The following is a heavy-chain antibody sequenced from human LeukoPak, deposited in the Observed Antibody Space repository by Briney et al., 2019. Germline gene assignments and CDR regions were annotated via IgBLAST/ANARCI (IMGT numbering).Heavy chain of an antibody. Sequence: GGSLRLSCAASGFTISNYWMSWVRQAPGKGLEWVANIKLDGSEEYYVESVKGRSTISRDTAKNSLYLQMNSLRAEDTAVYFGARYGYGGTGYWGQGTLVTVSS. D-gene: IGHD4/OR15-4a*01. V-gene: IGHV3-7*01. CDR2: IKLDGSEE. CDR1: GFTISNYW. J-gene: IGHJ4*02. CDR3: ARYGYGGTGY.